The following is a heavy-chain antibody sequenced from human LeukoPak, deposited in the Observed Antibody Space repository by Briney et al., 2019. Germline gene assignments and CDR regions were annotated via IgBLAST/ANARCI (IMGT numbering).Heavy chain of an antibody. Sequence: GGSLRRSCAASGFTFSDYYMSWIRQAPGKGLEWVSYISSSSSYTNYADSVKGRFTISRDNAKNSLYLQMNSLRAEDTAVYYCARDLLATIPDAFDIWGQGTMVTVSS. CDR1: GFTFSDYY. CDR2: ISSSSSYT. D-gene: IGHD5-24*01. V-gene: IGHV3-11*06. CDR3: ARDLLATIPDAFDI. J-gene: IGHJ3*02.